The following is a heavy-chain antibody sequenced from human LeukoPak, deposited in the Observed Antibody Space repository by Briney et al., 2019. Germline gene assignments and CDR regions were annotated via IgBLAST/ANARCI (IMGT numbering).Heavy chain of an antibody. CDR1: GFTFSTHW. D-gene: IGHD4-17*01. Sequence: GGSLRLSCVASGFTFSTHWMNWVRQAPGKGLEWMANIRQDGSDKFYADSLRGRFTISRDNSKNTLYLQMNSLRAEDTAVYYCAKDHPYGYWGQGTLVTVSS. CDR3: AKDHPYGY. CDR2: IRQDGSDK. J-gene: IGHJ4*02. V-gene: IGHV3-7*03.